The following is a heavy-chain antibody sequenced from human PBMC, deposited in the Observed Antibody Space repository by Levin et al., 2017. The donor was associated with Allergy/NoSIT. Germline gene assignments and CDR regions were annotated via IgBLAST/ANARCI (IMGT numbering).Heavy chain of an antibody. CDR3: VRAKYSVGHSADS. V-gene: IGHV3-74*03. D-gene: IGHD2-15*01. CDR2: IAGDGGSA. J-gene: IGHJ5*01. CDR1: GFTFGAYW. Sequence: ETLSLTCATSGFTFGAYWMQWVRQAPGEGLMWVSRIAGDGGSAEYEDFVKGRFTVSRDNVKGTLYLQMNSLRAEDTAVYFCVRAKYSVGHSADSWGQGTLVTVYS.